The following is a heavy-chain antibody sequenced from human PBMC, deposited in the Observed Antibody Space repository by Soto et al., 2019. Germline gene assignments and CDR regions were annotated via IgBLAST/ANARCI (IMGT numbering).Heavy chain of an antibody. CDR2: ISKDGSQR. J-gene: IGHJ3*02. Sequence: EVQLVESGGGLVQPGGSLTLSCAASEFAFSSYWMTWVRQSPGKGLAWVANISKDGSQRSYLDSVRGRFTISRDNSTISLYLQLNSMRAEETALYFCARAVSPGSSGLYFDAIDIWGQGKMVTVSS. V-gene: IGHV3-7*05. D-gene: IGHD6-25*01. CDR1: EFAFSSYW. CDR3: ARAVSPGSSGLYFDAIDI.